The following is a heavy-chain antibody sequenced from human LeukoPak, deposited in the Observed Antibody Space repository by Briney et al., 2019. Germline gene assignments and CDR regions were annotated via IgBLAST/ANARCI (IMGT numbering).Heavy chain of an antibody. V-gene: IGHV1-18*01. CDR3: ARETSVVVTSWWASAAINWFDP. CDR2: ISAYNGNT. D-gene: IGHD2-21*02. CDR1: GYTFTSYG. Sequence: ASVKVSCKASGYTFTSYGISWVRQAPGQGLEWMGWISAYNGNTNYAQKLQGRVTMTTDTSTSTAYMELRSLRSDDTAVYYCARETSVVVTSWWASAAINWFDPWGQGALVTVSS. J-gene: IGHJ5*02.